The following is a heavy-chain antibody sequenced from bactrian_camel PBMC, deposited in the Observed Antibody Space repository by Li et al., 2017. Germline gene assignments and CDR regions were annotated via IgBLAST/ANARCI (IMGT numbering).Heavy chain of an antibody. CDR2: INEDSTET. J-gene: IGHJ4*01. CDR1: GFTFSGSR. Sequence: HVQLVESGGGSVQAGGSLRLSCAASGFTFSGSRMFWVRQAQGQGLDWVSKINEDSTETAYADSVKGRFSISRDNAKNMVYLQMDSLKPEDTAVYYCVTTFDGSMGQGTQVTVS. D-gene: IGHD5*01. V-gene: IGHV3S6*01.